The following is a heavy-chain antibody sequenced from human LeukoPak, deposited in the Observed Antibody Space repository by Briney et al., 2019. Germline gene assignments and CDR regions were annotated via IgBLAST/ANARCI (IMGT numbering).Heavy chain of an antibody. Sequence: GASVNVSCKASGYTFTSYCISWVRQAPGQGLEGMGWLSAYNGKTNYAQKLQCRVTMTTNTSTSTAYMELRSLRSDDTAVYYCAREYSGYDRAHFAYWGQGTLVTVSS. D-gene: IGHD5-12*01. CDR2: LSAYNGKT. V-gene: IGHV1-18*01. CDR3: AREYSGYDRAHFAY. J-gene: IGHJ4*02. CDR1: GYTFTSYC.